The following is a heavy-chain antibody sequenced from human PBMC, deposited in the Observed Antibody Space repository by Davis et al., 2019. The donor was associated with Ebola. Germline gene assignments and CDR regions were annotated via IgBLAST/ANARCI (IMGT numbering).Heavy chain of an antibody. J-gene: IGHJ4*02. CDR3: TGDGDYEDY. V-gene: IGHV3-11*01. CDR1: GFTFSDYY. CDR2: ISSSGSTT. D-gene: IGHD4-17*01. Sequence: SLKISCEASGFTFSDYYMNWIRQAPGKGLEWVSYISSSGSTTYYADSVKGRISISRDNAKNSLFLQMNSLRAEDTAVYYCTGDGDYEDYWGQGTLVTVSS.